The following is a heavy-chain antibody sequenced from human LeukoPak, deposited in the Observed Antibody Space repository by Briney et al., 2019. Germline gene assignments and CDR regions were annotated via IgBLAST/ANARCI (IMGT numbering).Heavy chain of an antibody. Sequence: GASVKVSCKSSGYTFTGYYMHWVRHAPGQGLERMGWINPNSGDTKYAQNFQGRVTMTRDASISTAYMELSRLRSDDTAVYYCATGRHTIAVAATLDYWGQGTLVIASS. D-gene: IGHD6-19*01. CDR2: INPNSGDT. J-gene: IGHJ4*02. CDR3: ATGRHTIAVAATLDY. V-gene: IGHV1-2*02. CDR1: GYTFTGYY.